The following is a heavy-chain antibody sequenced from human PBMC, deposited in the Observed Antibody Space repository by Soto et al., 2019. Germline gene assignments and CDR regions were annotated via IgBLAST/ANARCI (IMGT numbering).Heavy chain of an antibody. D-gene: IGHD3-10*01. Sequence: QVQLVQSGAEVKRPGSSVKVSCKASGDTFTFYSINWVRQAPGLGLEWMGRINPILSMSNYAQRFQGRVTMTADKSTSTAYMDLSSLRPEDTAIYYCASSYGSGYRALDYWGQGALVTVSS. CDR1: GDTFTFYS. J-gene: IGHJ4*02. V-gene: IGHV1-69*02. CDR3: ASSYGSGYRALDY. CDR2: INPILSMS.